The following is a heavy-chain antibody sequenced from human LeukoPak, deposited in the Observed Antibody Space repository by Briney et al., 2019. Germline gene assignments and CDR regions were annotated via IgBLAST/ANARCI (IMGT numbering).Heavy chain of an antibody. CDR2: IQSTTNGGTP. CDR1: GFTFINAW. CDR3: TSGGGTLDY. D-gene: IGHD1-14*01. Sequence: GGSLRLSCAASGFTFINAWMTWVRQAPGKGLEWVCRIQSTTNGGTPDYATPVKGRFTISRDDSKNTLYLQMNSLKTEDTAVYYCTSGGGTLDYWGQGALVTVSS. J-gene: IGHJ4*02. V-gene: IGHV3-15*01.